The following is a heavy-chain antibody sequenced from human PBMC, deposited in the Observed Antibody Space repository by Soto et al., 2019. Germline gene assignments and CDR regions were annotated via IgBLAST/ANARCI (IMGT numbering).Heavy chain of an antibody. D-gene: IGHD4-4*01. Sequence: GGSLRLSCAASGFSFSSYGMHWVRQAPGKGLEWVAVISYDGSNKYYADSVQSRFTISRDNSKNTLNLQMNSLRVEDTAVYFCAKETSVSFFAYYYYGTDVWGQGTTVTVSS. CDR3: AKETSVSFFAYYYYGTDV. J-gene: IGHJ6*02. V-gene: IGHV3-30*18. CDR2: ISYDGSNK. CDR1: GFSFSSYG.